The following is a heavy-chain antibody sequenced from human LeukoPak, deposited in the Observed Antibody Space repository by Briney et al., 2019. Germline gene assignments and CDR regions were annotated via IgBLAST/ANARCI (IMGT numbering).Heavy chain of an antibody. Sequence: AGGSLILSCAASGFTFSIDSMDWLHQAQGKGLEGVSSTSSSSSHIYYADSVKGQFTISRDNAKNSLYLQMNSLRAEDTAAYDCARDLGTTVTTYLDYWGQGTLVTVSS. CDR2: TSSSSSHI. D-gene: IGHD4-17*01. CDR1: GFTFSIDS. CDR3: ARDLGTTVTTYLDY. V-gene: IGHV3-21*01. J-gene: IGHJ4*02.